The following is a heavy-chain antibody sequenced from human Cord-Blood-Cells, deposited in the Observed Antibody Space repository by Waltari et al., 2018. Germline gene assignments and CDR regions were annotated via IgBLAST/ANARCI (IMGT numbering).Heavy chain of an antibody. D-gene: IGHD1-26*01. V-gene: IGHV1-69*01. CDR2: IIPICGTA. CDR3: ARDLTYSGSYYWFDP. J-gene: IGHJ5*02. Sequence: QVQLVQSGAEVKKPGSSVKVSCKASGGTFSSYAISWVRQAPGQGLEWMGGIIPICGTANYAQKFQGRVTITADESTSTAYMERSSLRSEDTAVYYCARDLTYSGSYYWFDPWGQGTLVTVSS. CDR1: GGTFSSYA.